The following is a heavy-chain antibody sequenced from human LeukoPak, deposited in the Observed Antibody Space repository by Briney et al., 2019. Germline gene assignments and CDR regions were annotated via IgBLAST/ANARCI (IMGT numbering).Heavy chain of an antibody. Sequence: GGSLRLSCAASGFTFSSYAMSWVRQAPGKGLEWVSAISGSGGSTYYADSVKGRFTISRDNSKNTLYLQMNSLRAEDTAVYYCARDWGHYYDSSGYFHKPDYWGQGTLVTVSS. CDR3: ARDWGHYYDSSGYFHKPDY. V-gene: IGHV3-23*01. CDR2: ISGSGGST. D-gene: IGHD3-22*01. CDR1: GFTFSSYA. J-gene: IGHJ4*02.